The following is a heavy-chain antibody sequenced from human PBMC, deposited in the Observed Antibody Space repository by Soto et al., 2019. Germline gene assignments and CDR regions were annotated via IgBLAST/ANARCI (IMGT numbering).Heavy chain of an antibody. CDR1: GFTFSSYW. Sequence: EVQLVESGGGLVQPGGSLRLSCAASGFTFSSYWMTWVRQAPGKGLEWVANVKQDGSEKDYVDSVKGRFTISRDNAKNSVYLQMNSLRAEDTAVYYCARRRVDIVVAPASVVRSWFDPWGQGTLVTVSS. V-gene: IGHV3-7*01. D-gene: IGHD2-2*03. J-gene: IGHJ5*02. CDR2: VKQDGSEK. CDR3: ARRRVDIVVAPASVVRSWFDP.